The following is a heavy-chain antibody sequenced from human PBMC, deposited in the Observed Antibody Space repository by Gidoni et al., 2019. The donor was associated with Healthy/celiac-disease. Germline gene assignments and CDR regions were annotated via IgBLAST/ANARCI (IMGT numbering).Heavy chain of an antibody. V-gene: IGHV3-30-3*01. CDR1: GFTFLSYA. CDR3: ARGGYSYGSTYYDYYGMDV. J-gene: IGHJ6*02. CDR2: ISYDGSNK. Sequence: QVQLVESGGGVVQPGRSLRLSCAASGFTFLSYAMHWVRQAPGKGLEWVAVISYDGSNKYYADSVKGRFTISRDNSKNTLYLQMNSLRAEDTAVYYCARGGYSYGSTYYDYYGMDVWGQGTTVTVSS. D-gene: IGHD5-18*01.